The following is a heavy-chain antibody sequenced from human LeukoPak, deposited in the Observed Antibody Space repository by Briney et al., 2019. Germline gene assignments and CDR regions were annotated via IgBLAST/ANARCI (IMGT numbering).Heavy chain of an antibody. CDR2: IIPIFGTA. V-gene: IGHV1-69*13. D-gene: IGHD3-3*01. J-gene: IGHJ3*02. CDR3: ARDLDITIFGVVKSSAFDI. Sequence: SVKVSCKASGGTFSSYAISWVRQAPGQGLEWMGGIIPIFGTANYAQKFQGRVTITADESTSTAYMELSSLRSEDTAVYYCARDLDITIFGVVKSSAFDIWGRGTMVTVSS. CDR1: GGTFSSYA.